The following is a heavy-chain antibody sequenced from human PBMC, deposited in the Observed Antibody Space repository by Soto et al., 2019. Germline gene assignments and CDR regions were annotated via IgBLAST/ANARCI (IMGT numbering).Heavy chain of an antibody. V-gene: IGHV3-30*03. CDR2: VSHDGRNT. J-gene: IGHJ4*02. CDR3: ATGGRQWLVTSECTY. Sequence: VQLVESGGGVVQPGRSLRLSCAASGFTFSDYAMNWVRQAPGKGLAWVAVVSHDGRNTHYADSVKGRFTISRDSSKNTVSLEMTILRADDTAAYYCATGGRQWLVTSECTYWGQGALVTVSS. CDR1: GFTFSDYA. D-gene: IGHD6-19*01.